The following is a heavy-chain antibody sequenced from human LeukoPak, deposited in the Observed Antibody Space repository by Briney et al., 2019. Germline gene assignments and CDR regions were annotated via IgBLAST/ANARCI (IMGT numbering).Heavy chain of an antibody. D-gene: IGHD5-18*01. V-gene: IGHV1-46*01. CDR1: GYTFTSYY. CDR2: INPSGGST. CDR3: AREDTAMNNYYYYGMDV. Sequence: ASVTVSCKASGYTFTSYYMHWVRQAPGQGLEWMGIINPSGGSTSYAPKFQGRVTMTRDTSTSTVYMELSSLRSEDTAVYYCAREDTAMNNYYYYGMDVWGQGTTVTVSS. J-gene: IGHJ6*02.